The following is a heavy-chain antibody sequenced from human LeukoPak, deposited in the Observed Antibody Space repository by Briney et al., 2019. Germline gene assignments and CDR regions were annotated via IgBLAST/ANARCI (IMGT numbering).Heavy chain of an antibody. V-gene: IGHV1-69*13. J-gene: IGHJ2*01. CDR2: IIPIFGTA. CDR1: GGNFSSYA. CDR3: ASAIAVAPSDWYFDL. D-gene: IGHD6-19*01. Sequence: ASVNVSCKASGGNFSSYAISWVRQAPRQGLQWMGAIIPIFGTANYAQKFQGRVTITADESTSTAYMELSSLRSEDTAVYYCASAIAVAPSDWYFDLWGRGTLVTVSS.